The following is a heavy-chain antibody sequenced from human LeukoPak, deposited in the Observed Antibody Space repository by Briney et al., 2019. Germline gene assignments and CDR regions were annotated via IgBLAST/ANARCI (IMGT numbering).Heavy chain of an antibody. CDR1: GYTFPSYF. J-gene: IGHJ4*02. CDR2: INPTGGST. V-gene: IGHV1-46*01. CDR3: ARTAARRFDY. Sequence: ASVKVSCKASGYTFPSYFMHWVRQAPGQGLEWMGIINPTGGSTTYAQKFQGRVTMTRDTSSSTVYMELSSLRSDDTAVYYCARTAARRFDYWGQGTLVTVSS. D-gene: IGHD6-6*01.